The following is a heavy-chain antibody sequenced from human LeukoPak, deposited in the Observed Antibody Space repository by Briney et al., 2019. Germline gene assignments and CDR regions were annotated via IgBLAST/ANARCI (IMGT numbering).Heavy chain of an antibody. CDR2: ISSSSSTI. J-gene: IGHJ6*03. CDR3: ARAELDTAMVNYYYYYMDV. CDR1: GFTFSSYS. V-gene: IGHV3-48*01. Sequence: GGSLRLSCAASGFTFSSYSMSWVRQAPGKGLEWVSYISSSSSTIYYADSVKGRFTISRDNAKNSLYLQMNSLRAEDTAVYYCARAELDTAMVNYYYYYMDVWGKGTTVTVSS. D-gene: IGHD5-18*01.